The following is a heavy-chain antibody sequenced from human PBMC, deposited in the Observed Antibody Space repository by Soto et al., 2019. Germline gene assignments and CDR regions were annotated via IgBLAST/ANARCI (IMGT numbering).Heavy chain of an antibody. J-gene: IGHJ6*02. CDR1: GFTFDDYA. CDR3: ANSDVDTAMTPQYYSGMDV. D-gene: IGHD5-18*01. Sequence: PGGSLRLSCAASGFTFDDYAMHWVRQAPGKGLEWVSGISWNSGSIGYADSVKGRFTISRDNAKNSLYLQMNSLRAEDTAVYYCANSDVDTAMTPQYYSGMDVWGQGTTVTVSS. CDR2: ISWNSGSI. V-gene: IGHV3-9*01.